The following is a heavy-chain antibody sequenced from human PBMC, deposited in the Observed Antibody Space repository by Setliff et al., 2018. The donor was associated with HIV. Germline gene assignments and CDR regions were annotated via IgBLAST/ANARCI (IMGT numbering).Heavy chain of an antibody. CDR1: RHSISNGYY. Sequence: KPSETLSLTCSVFRHSISNGYYWGWIRQPPGKGLEWIGSIYHSGSAYYNPSLESRVTISVDTSKNQFSLKLSSVTAADTAVYYCARVHRRQLAHYYYYYMDVWGKGTTVTVSS. CDR3: ARVHRRQLAHYYYYYMDV. V-gene: IGHV4-38-2*02. D-gene: IGHD6-13*01. J-gene: IGHJ6*03. CDR2: IYHSGSA.